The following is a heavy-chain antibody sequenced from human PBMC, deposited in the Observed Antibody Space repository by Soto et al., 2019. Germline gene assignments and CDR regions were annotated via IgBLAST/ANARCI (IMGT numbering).Heavy chain of an antibody. J-gene: IGHJ4*02. CDR1: GFTFSSYT. V-gene: IGHV3-48*02. Sequence: EVQLVESGGGLVQPGGSLRLSCAASGFTFSSYTMNWVRQAPGQGLEWVSYITSSSGTIYYADSVKGRFTISRDNAKNSLYLQMNSRRDEDTAVYYCARRAAAGTREVDDWGQGTLVTVSS. D-gene: IGHD6-13*01. CDR3: ARRAAAGTREVDD. CDR2: ITSSSGTI.